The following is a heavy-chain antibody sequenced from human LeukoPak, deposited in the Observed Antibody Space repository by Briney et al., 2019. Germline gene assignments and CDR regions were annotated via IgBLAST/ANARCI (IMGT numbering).Heavy chain of an antibody. Sequence: GGSLRLSCAASGFTFSGSAMHWVRQASGKGLVWVSRINPDGSGPIYADSVKGRFTISRDNAKNTLYLQMNSLRDEDTAVYYCARPTTTLEYWGQGTLVTVSS. CDR2: INPDGSGP. CDR1: GFTFSGSA. J-gene: IGHJ4*02. V-gene: IGHV3-74*01. D-gene: IGHD1-7*01. CDR3: ARPTTTLEY.